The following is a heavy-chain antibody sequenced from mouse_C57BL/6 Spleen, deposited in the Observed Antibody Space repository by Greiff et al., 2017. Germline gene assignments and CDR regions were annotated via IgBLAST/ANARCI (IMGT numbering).Heavy chain of an antibody. Sequence: QVQLQQSGAELVKPGASVKLSCKASGYTFTSYWMHWVKQRPGQGLEWIGMIHPNSGSTNYNEKFKSKATLTVDKSSSTAYMQLSSLTSEDSAVYYCAPLYYGSSYDYFDYWGQGTTLTVSS. V-gene: IGHV1-64*01. D-gene: IGHD1-1*01. CDR2: IHPNSGST. J-gene: IGHJ2*01. CDR3: APLYYGSSYDYFDY. CDR1: GYTFTSYW.